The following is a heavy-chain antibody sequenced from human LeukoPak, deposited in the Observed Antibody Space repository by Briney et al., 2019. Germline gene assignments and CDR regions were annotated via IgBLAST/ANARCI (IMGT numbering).Heavy chain of an antibody. V-gene: IGHV3-23*01. Sequence: TGGSLRLSCAASGFTFSSYAMSWVRQAPGKGLEWVSAISGSGGSTYYADSVKGRFTISRDNSKNTLYLQMNSLRAEDTAVYYCAKSVITMIGVNPDYWGQGTLVTVSS. CDR3: AKSVITMIGVNPDY. CDR1: GFTFSSYA. CDR2: ISGSGGST. J-gene: IGHJ4*02. D-gene: IGHD3-22*01.